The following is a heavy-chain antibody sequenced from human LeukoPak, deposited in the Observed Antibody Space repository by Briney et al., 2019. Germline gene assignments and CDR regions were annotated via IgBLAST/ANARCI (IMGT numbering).Heavy chain of an antibody. D-gene: IGHD6-19*01. CDR3: AKDSYSSGWYSTFFDY. Sequence: GGSLRLSCAASGFTFSSYAMSWVRQAPGKGLELVSAISGSGGSTYYADSVKGRFTISRDNSKNTLYLQMNSLRAEDTAVYYCAKDSYSSGWYSTFFDYWGQGTLVTVSS. CDR2: ISGSGGST. V-gene: IGHV3-23*01. J-gene: IGHJ4*02. CDR1: GFTFSSYA.